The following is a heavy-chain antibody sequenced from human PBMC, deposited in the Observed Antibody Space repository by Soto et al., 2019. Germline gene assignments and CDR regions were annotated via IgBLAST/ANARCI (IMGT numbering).Heavy chain of an antibody. D-gene: IGHD2-15*01. J-gene: IGHJ6*02. CDR2: ISAYNGNT. Sequence: QVQLVQSGAEVKKPGASVKVSCKASGYTFTSYGISWVRQAPGQGLEWMGWISAYNGNTNYAQKLQGRVTMTTDTSTSTAYMELRRLRSDDTAVYYCARDPNPYCSGGSCSPYDYYYGMDVWGQGTTVTVSS. V-gene: IGHV1-18*01. CDR3: ARDPNPYCSGGSCSPYDYYYGMDV. CDR1: GYTFTSYG.